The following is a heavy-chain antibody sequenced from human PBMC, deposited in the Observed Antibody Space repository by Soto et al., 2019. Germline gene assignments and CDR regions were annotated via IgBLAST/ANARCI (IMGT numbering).Heavy chain of an antibody. CDR1: GGSISSGGYY. J-gene: IGHJ4*02. V-gene: IGHV4-31*03. CDR2: IYYSGST. Sequence: QVQLQESGPGLVKPSQTLSLTCSVSGGSISSGGYYWRWIRQHPGKGLEWIGYIYYSGSTYSNPSLKSRVTISVDTSKNQFSLKLSSVTAADTAVYYCARSGYSYGPNPLLYWGQGTLVTVSS. CDR3: ARSGYSYGPNPLLY. D-gene: IGHD5-18*01.